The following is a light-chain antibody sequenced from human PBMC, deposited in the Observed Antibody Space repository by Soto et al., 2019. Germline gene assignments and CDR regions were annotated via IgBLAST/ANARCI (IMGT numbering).Light chain of an antibody. J-gene: IGKJ2*01. CDR3: KQRVESLT. CDR1: QPLLDGDSGNTY. CDR2: TLS. V-gene: IGKV2-40*01. Sequence: DIVMTQTPLSLPVTPGEPASISCRSSQPLLDGDSGNTYLDWYLQRPGQSPRLLIYTLSYRASGVSVGCCGSGWGAGFALKISRVEADDVGVYFFKQRVESLTLGQGFKLEVK.